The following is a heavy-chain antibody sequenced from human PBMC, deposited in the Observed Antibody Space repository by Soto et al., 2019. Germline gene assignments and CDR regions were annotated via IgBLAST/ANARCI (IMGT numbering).Heavy chain of an antibody. J-gene: IGHJ6*02. CDR3: ARGGSYDFWSGYYRGSYYYYGMDV. V-gene: IGHV4-34*01. CDR2: ISHSGST. D-gene: IGHD3-3*01. CDR1: GGSFSGYY. Sequence: SETLSLTCAVYGGSFSGYYWSWIRQPPGKGLEWIGEISHSGSTNYNPSLKSRVTISVDTSKNQFSLKLSSVTAADTAVYYCARGGSYDFWSGYYRGSYYYYGMDVWGQGTTVTVSS.